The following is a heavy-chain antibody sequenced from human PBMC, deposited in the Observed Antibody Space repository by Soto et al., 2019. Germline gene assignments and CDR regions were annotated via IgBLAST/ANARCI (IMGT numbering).Heavy chain of an antibody. D-gene: IGHD3-22*01. CDR3: TRDPRAMIVVVPSRGY. V-gene: IGHV3-49*03. J-gene: IGHJ4*02. Sequence: GGSLRLSCTASGFTFGDYAMSWFRQAPGKGLEWVGFIRSKAYGGTTEYAASVKGRFTISRDDSKSIAHLQMNSLKTEDTAVYYCTRDPRAMIVVVPSRGYWGQGTLVTVSS. CDR2: IRSKAYGGTT. CDR1: GFTFGDYA.